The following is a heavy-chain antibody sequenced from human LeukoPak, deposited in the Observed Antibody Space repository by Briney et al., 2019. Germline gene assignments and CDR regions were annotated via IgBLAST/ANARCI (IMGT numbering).Heavy chain of an antibody. CDR3: ARASTFVGYDLGFYYFDY. J-gene: IGHJ4*02. Sequence: SETLSLTCAVYGGSFSGYYWSWIRQPPGKGLEWIGEINHSGSTNYNPSLKSRVTISVDTSKNQFSLKLSSVTTADTVECYSARASTFVGYDLGFYYFDYWGQGTLVTVSS. V-gene: IGHV4-34*01. D-gene: IGHD5-12*01. CDR2: INHSGST. CDR1: GGSFSGYY.